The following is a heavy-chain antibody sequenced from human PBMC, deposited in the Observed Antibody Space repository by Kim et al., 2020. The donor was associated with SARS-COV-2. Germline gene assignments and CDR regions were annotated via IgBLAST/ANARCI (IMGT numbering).Heavy chain of an antibody. J-gene: IGHJ4*02. D-gene: IGHD3-10*01. Sequence: GGSLRLSCAASGFTFSNAWMSWVRQAPERGLEWLGRIKSNADGGTTDYAAPVKGRFTISRDESKNMLYLQMNSLKTEDTGVYYCMTVASPFGVWGQGTLVTVSS. CDR1: GFTFSNAW. CDR3: MTVASPFGV. CDR2: IKSNADGGTT. V-gene: IGHV3-15*05.